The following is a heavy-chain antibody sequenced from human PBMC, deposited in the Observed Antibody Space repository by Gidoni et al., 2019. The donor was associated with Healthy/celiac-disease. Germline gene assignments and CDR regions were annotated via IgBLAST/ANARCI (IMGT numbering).Heavy chain of an antibody. Sequence: LLESGGGLVQPGGSLRLSCAASGFTVSSYAMSWVRQAPGKGLAWVSASSGSGGSTYYADSVKGRFTISRDNSKNTLYLQMNSLRAEDTAVYYCAKRGGTYGSGSYYSLHFDYWGQGTLVTVSS. V-gene: IGHV3-23*01. CDR2: SSGSGGST. CDR1: GFTVSSYA. J-gene: IGHJ4*02. D-gene: IGHD3-10*01. CDR3: AKRGGTYGSGSYYSLHFDY.